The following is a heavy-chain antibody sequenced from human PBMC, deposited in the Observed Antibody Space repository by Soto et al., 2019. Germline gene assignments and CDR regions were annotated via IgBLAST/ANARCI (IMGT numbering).Heavy chain of an antibody. CDR3: AHSTDTIMALDY. Sequence: QITLKESGPTLVKPTQTLTLTCTLSGFSLSTSGVGVGWIRQPPGKALEWLALIYWDDDKRYSPFLKSRLTIPKDTSKNPVALTMTNMDPVDTATHYCAHSTDTIMALDYWGQGTLVTVSS. V-gene: IGHV2-5*02. J-gene: IGHJ4*02. D-gene: IGHD5-18*01. CDR2: IYWDDDK. CDR1: GFSLSTSGVG.